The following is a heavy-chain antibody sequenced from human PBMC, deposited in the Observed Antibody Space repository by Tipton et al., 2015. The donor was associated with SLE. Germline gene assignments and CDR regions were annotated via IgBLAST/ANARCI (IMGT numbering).Heavy chain of an antibody. Sequence: LRLSCTVSGGSISSSSYYWGWIRQPPGKGLEWIGSIYYSGSTYYNPSLKSRVTISVDTSKNQFSLKLSSVTAADTAVYYCARQPPKVAAYYYYGMDVWGQGTTVTVSS. CDR3: ARQPPKVAAYYYYGMDV. CDR1: GGSISSSSYY. CDR2: IYYSGST. J-gene: IGHJ6*02. D-gene: IGHD6-19*01. V-gene: IGHV4-39*01.